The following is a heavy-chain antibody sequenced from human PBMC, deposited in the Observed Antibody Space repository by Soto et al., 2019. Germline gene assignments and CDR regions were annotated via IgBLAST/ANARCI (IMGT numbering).Heavy chain of an antibody. CDR3: ARDGRDGYSYDAFDI. J-gene: IGHJ3*02. D-gene: IGHD4-4*01. Sequence: QVQLVQSGAEVKKPGSSVKVSCKASGGTFSSYTISWVRQAPGQGLEWMGRIIPILGIANYAQKFQGRVTITADKSTSTAYMELSSLRSEDTAVYYCARDGRDGYSYDAFDIWGQGTMVTVSS. CDR2: IIPILGIA. CDR1: GGTFSSYT. V-gene: IGHV1-69*08.